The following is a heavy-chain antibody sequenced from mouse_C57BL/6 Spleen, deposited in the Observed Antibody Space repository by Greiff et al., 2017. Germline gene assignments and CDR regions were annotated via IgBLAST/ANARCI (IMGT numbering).Heavy chain of an antibody. CDR3: AREVTTGYCDY. J-gene: IGHJ2*01. D-gene: IGHD1-1*01. V-gene: IGHV1-82*01. Sequence: QVQLQQSGPELVKPGASVKISCKASGYAFSSPWMNWVKQRPGTGLEWIGRIYPGDGDTNYTGKFKGKATLTADKSSSTAYMQLSSLTSEDSAVYFCAREVTTGYCDYWGQGPTLPVSS. CDR1: GYAFSSPW. CDR2: IYPGDGDT.